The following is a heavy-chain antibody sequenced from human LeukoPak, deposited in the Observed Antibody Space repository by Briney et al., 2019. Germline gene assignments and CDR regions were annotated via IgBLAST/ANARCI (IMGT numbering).Heavy chain of an antibody. CDR1: GGSISSYY. CDR2: INHSGST. D-gene: IGHD6-19*01. J-gene: IGHJ4*02. Sequence: SETLSLTCTVSGGSISSYYWSWIRQPPGKGLEWIGEINHSGSTNYNPSLKSRVTISVDKSKNQFSLKLSSVTAADTAVYHCARDLAVADYWGQGTLVTVSS. CDR3: ARDLAVADY. V-gene: IGHV4-34*01.